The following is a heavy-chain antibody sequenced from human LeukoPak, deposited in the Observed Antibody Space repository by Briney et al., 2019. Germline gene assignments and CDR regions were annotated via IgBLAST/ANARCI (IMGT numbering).Heavy chain of an antibody. CDR3: ARARFWSGSAGLRD. CDR2: ISAYNGNT. Sequence: GASVKVSCKASGYTFTSYGISWVRQAPGQGLEWMGWISAYNGNTNYAQKLQGRVTMTTDTSTSTAYMELRSLRSEDTAVYYCARARFWSGSAGLRDWGQGTLVTVSS. CDR1: GYTFTSYG. D-gene: IGHD3-3*01. J-gene: IGHJ4*02. V-gene: IGHV1-18*01.